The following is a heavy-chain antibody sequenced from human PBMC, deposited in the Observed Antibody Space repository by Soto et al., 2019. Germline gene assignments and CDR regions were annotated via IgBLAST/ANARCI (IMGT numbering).Heavy chain of an antibody. J-gene: IGHJ4*02. D-gene: IGHD2-21*02. V-gene: IGHV5-10-1*01. CDR3: ECPRPDYGDRPYDY. CDR1: GYTCTTYW. CDR2: IDPSDSYT. Sequence: VESLKISCQCSGYTCTTYWITWVRQMPGRGLEWMGRIDPSDSYTNYSPSFRGHVTISAHKSTNTAYLDWRSLKASDSAIYSCECPRPDYGDRPYDYWGQGTMVTVSS.